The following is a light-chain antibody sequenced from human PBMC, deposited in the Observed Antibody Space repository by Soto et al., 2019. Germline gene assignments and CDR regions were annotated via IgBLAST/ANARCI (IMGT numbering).Light chain of an antibody. V-gene: IGKV1-39*01. CDR3: HQSYSIPNT. CDR2: DAS. CDR1: QSIDSH. Sequence: DIQMTQSPSSLSASVGDRVTITCRASQSIDSHLSWYQQKPGKAPKLLIYDASSLQSGVPSTFSGGGSGTVFTLTISSLQPEDFATYFCHQSYSIPNTFGQGTKVDI. J-gene: IGKJ2*01.